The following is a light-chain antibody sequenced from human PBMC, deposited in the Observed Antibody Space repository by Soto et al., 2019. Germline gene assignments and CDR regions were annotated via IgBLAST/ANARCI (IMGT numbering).Light chain of an antibody. CDR3: QQYGSSPGT. CDR1: QSVSSSY. V-gene: IGKV3-20*01. Sequence: EIVLTXXXXTLSLSPGERATLSCRASQSVSSSYLAWYQQKPGQTPRLLMYGASSRATGIPDRFSGSGSGTDFTLTITRLEPEDFAVYYCQQYGSSPGTFGQGTKVEIK. J-gene: IGKJ1*01. CDR2: GAS.